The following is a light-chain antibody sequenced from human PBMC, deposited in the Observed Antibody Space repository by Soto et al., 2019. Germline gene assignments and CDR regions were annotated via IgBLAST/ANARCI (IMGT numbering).Light chain of an antibody. CDR2: GGN. Sequence: QSVLTQPPSVSGAPGQGGTISCTGSSSNIGAPYDVHCDQHLPGTSPKLLSYGGNNRPSGVPDRFSGSRSGTSASLAISGLQSEDEADDYCAAWHDSLNGYVFGTGTKVTVL. CDR3: AAWHDSLNGYV. CDR1: SSNIGAPYD. J-gene: IGLJ1*01. V-gene: IGLV1-40*01.